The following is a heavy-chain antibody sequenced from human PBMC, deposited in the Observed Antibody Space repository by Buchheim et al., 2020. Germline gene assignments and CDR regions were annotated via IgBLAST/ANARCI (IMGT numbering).Heavy chain of an antibody. J-gene: IGHJ5*02. CDR1: GFTFSSYG. CDR2: IRYDGSNK. V-gene: IGHV3-30*02. CDR3: AKDRTIFGVVNAFDP. Sequence: QVQLVESGGGVVQPGRSLRLSCAASGFTFSSYGMHWVRQAPGKGLEWVAFIRYDGSNKYYADSAKGRFTISRDNSKNTLYLQMNSLRAEDTAVYYCAKDRTIFGVVNAFDPWGQGTL. D-gene: IGHD3-3*01.